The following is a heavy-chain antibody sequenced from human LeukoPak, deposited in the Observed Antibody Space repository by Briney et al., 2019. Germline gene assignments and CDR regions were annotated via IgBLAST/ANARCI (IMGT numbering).Heavy chain of an antibody. CDR2: ISYDGSNK. CDR1: GFTFSSYA. Sequence: PGGSLRLSCAASGFTFSSYAMHWVRQAPGKGLEWVAVISYDGSNKYYADSVKGRFTISRDNSKNTLYLQMNSLRAEDTAVYYCARDWKPRYSGYEIDYWGQGTLVTISS. V-gene: IGHV3-30*04. CDR3: ARDWKPRYSGYEIDY. J-gene: IGHJ4*02. D-gene: IGHD5-12*01.